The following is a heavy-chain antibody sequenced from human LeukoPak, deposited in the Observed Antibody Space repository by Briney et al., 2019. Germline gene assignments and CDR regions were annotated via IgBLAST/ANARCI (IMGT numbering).Heavy chain of an antibody. CDR2: IDEGGSNA. D-gene: IGHD2-21*01. Sequence: GGSLRLPCAASGFTFSNHWMHWVRQAPGKGLVWVSRIDEGGSNAMYADSVKGRFSISRDNAKNTVNLQMNSLRAEDTGVYYCIRDEALWRLDYWGQGTLVTVSS. J-gene: IGHJ4*02. CDR1: GFTFSNHW. V-gene: IGHV3-74*03. CDR3: IRDEALWRLDY.